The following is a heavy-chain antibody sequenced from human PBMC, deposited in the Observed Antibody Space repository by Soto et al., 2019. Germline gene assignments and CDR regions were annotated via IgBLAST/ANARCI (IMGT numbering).Heavy chain of an antibody. CDR1: GGSVSSGXYY. D-gene: IGHD3-3*01. CDR2: IYYSGST. J-gene: IGHJ4*02. V-gene: IGHV4-61*01. CDR3: ARKGGIFGVVRS. Sequence: SETLSLTCTVSGGSVSSGXYYWSWIRQPPGKGLEWIGYIYYSGSTNYNPSLKSRVTISVDKSKNQFSLKLSSLTAADTAVYYCARKGGIFGVVRSGGQGTLVTVSS.